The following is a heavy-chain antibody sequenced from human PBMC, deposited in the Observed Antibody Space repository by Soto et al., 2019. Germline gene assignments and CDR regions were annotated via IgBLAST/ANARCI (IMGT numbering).Heavy chain of an antibody. V-gene: IGHV3-30-3*01. CDR2: ISYDGSNK. CDR3: ASRYSSGEPDY. J-gene: IGHJ4*02. Sequence: VAVISYDGSNKYYADSVKGRFTISRDNSKNTLYLQMNSLRAEDTAVYYCASRYSSGEPDYWGQGTLVTVSS. D-gene: IGHD6-19*01.